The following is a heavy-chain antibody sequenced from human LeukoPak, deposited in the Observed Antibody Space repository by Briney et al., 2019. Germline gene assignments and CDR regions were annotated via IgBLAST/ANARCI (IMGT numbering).Heavy chain of an antibody. V-gene: IGHV3-33*01. CDR3: APGIQGFDY. D-gene: IGHD5-18*01. J-gene: IGHJ4*02. CDR1: GFTFSSYG. Sequence: PGGSLRLSCAASGFTFSSYGMHWVRQAPGKGLEWVAVVWYDGSNKYYADSVKGRFTISRDNSKNTLYLEMNSLRAEDTAVYYCAPGIQGFDYWGQGTLVTVSS. CDR2: VWYDGSNK.